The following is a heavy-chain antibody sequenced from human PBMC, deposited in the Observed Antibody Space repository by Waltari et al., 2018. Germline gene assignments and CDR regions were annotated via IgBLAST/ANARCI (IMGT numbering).Heavy chain of an antibody. V-gene: IGHV1-3*01. D-gene: IGHD6-13*01. CDR2: INAGNGNT. CDR3: ARAGIAAAGYNWFDP. CDR1: GSTFTSYA. Sequence: QVQLVQSGAEVKKPGASVKVSCKASGSTFTSYAMHWVCQAPGQRLEWMGWINAGNGNTKYSQKFQGRVTITRDTSASTAYMELSSLRSEDTAVYYCARAGIAAAGYNWFDPWGQGTLVTVSS. J-gene: IGHJ5*02.